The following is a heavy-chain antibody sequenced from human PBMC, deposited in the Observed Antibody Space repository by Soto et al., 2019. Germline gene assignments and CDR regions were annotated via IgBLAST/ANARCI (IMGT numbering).Heavy chain of an antibody. J-gene: IGHJ6*02. D-gene: IGHD2-2*01. CDR3: ARYCSPTSCTIRYGMDV. Sequence: EVQLLESGGGLVQPGGSLRLSCVASGFTFSTYAMSWVRQASREGLEWVSVVSGSGGTTYYADSVKGRFTISRDNSKNTLYLQMNSLRAEDSATYYCARYCSPTSCTIRYGMDVWGQGTTVTFSS. CDR2: VSGSGGTT. CDR1: GFTFSTYA. V-gene: IGHV3-23*01.